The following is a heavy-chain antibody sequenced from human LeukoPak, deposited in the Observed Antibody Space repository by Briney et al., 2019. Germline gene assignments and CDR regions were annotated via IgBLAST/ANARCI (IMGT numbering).Heavy chain of an antibody. CDR1: GFTVSSNY. D-gene: IGHD6-19*01. CDR3: ARDYVAVAGTLDY. J-gene: IGHJ4*02. CDR2: ISGSGGST. V-gene: IGHV3-21*01. Sequence: GGSLRLSCAASGFTVSSNYMSWVRQAPGKGLEWVSAISGSGGSTYYADSVKGRFTISRDNAKNSLYLQMNSLRAEDTAVYYCARDYVAVAGTLDYWGQGTLVTVSS.